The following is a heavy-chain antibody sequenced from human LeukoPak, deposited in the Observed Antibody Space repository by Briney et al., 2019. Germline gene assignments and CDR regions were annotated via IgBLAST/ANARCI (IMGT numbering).Heavy chain of an antibody. Sequence: PGGSLRLSCAASGFTFSLYTMNWVRQAPGKGLEWVSSISDSSSYIYYADSVKGRFTISRDNSKNTLYLQMNSLRVDEDTAIYYCANEWVGFVSGSDYWGQGTLVTVSS. J-gene: IGHJ4*02. D-gene: IGHD5-12*01. CDR3: ANEWVGFVSGSDY. CDR2: ISDSSSYI. CDR1: GFTFSLYT. V-gene: IGHV3-21*04.